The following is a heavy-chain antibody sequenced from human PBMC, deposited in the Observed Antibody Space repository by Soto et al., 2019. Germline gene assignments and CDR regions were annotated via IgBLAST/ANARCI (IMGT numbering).Heavy chain of an antibody. V-gene: IGHV4-30-2*01. D-gene: IGHD2-15*01. CDR1: GGSISSGDYC. Sequence: QLQLQESSSGLVKPSQTLSLTCAVSGGSISSGDYCWSWIRQAPGKGLEWIGYMYNSGSTYYNPSLKSRVTISVDRSKNQFSLKLSSVTAADTAVYYCARVVVAAKGGWFDPWGQGTLVTVSS. J-gene: IGHJ5*02. CDR2: MYNSGST. CDR3: ARVVVAAKGGWFDP.